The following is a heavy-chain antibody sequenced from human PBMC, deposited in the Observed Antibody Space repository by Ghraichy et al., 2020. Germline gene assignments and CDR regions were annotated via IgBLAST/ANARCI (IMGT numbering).Heavy chain of an antibody. D-gene: IGHD5-18*01. V-gene: IGHV1-69*13. Sequence: SVKVSCKASGGTFSNYAITWVRQAPGQGLEWMGGIIPYYNTANYAQNLQGRVTITADESTSTAYMELSSLRSEDTAVYYCARGEREVDTAMVYHYYGMDVWGQGTTVTVSS. J-gene: IGHJ6*02. CDR2: IIPYYNTA. CDR1: GGTFSNYA. CDR3: ARGEREVDTAMVYHYYGMDV.